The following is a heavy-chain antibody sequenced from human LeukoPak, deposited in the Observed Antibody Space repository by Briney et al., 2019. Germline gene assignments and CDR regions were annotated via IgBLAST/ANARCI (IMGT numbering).Heavy chain of an antibody. D-gene: IGHD2-2*01. CDR1: GFTFSSYA. CDR3: ANRVVVPAAIDY. J-gene: IGHJ4*02. Sequence: GGSLRLSCAASGFTFSSYAMSWVRQAPGKGLEWVSAISGSGGSTYYADSVKGRFTISRDNSKNTLYLQMNSLRAEVTAVYYCANRVVVPAAIDYWGQGTLVTVSS. CDR2: ISGSGGST. V-gene: IGHV3-23*01.